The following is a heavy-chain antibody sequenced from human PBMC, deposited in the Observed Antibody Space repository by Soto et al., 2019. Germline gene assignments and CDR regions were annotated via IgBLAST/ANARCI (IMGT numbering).Heavy chain of an antibody. Sequence: ASAKVSCKASGYSFTKFDINWVRQAPGQGLEWMGWLNPKSGNTGYAQNLQGRVTMTRDTSIGTAYMELRSLRSEDTAVYYCARDPGTLNWFDPWGQGTLVTVSS. V-gene: IGHV1-8*01. CDR1: GYSFTKFD. J-gene: IGHJ5*02. CDR3: ARDPGTLNWFDP. D-gene: IGHD3-10*01. CDR2: LNPKSGNT.